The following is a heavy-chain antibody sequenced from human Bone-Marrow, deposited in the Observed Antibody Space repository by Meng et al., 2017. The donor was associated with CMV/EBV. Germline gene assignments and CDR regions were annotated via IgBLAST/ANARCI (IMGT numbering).Heavy chain of an antibody. CDR3: ARFPLASLGRSGSYGWFDP. CDR1: GGSFSGYY. V-gene: IGHV4-34*01. J-gene: IGHJ5*02. Sequence: GSLRLSCAVYGGSFSGYYWSWIRQPPGKGLEWIGEINHSGSTNYNPSLKSRVTISVDTSKNQFSLKLSSVTAADTAVYYCARFPLASLGRSGSYGWFDPWGQGTLVTVSS. D-gene: IGHD1-26*01. CDR2: INHSGST.